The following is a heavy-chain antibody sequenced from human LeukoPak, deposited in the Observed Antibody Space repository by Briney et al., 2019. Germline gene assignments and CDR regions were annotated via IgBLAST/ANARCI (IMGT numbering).Heavy chain of an antibody. CDR3: ARDRPRRGPGDHDY. V-gene: IGHV1-18*01. D-gene: IGHD7-27*01. J-gene: IGHJ4*02. CDR2: ISTYDGKT. Sequence: GASVKVSCKASGYTFTTYGISWVRQAPGQGLEWMGWISTYDGKTNYAQKFQGRVTMTTDTSTSTAYMEVRSLRSDDTAVYYCARDRPRRGPGDHDYWGQGTLVTVSS. CDR1: GYTFTTYG.